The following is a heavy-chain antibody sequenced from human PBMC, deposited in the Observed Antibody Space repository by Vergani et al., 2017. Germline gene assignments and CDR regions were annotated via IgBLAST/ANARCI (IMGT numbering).Heavy chain of an antibody. Sequence: EVQLVESGGGLVKPGGSLRLSCEASGFTFSSYSMNWVRQAPGKGLEGVSSISSSSSSIYDADSVKGRFTISRDNAKNSLYLQMNSLRAEDTAVYYCARYNDDYVWGSYRYHGMDVWGQGTTVTVSS. CDR2: ISSSSSSI. J-gene: IGHJ6*02. V-gene: IGHV3-21*01. D-gene: IGHD3-16*02. CDR3: ARYNDDYVWGSYRYHGMDV. CDR1: GFTFSSYS.